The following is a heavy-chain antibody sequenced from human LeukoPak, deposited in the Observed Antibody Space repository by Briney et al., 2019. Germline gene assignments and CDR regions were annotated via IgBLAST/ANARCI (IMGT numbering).Heavy chain of an antibody. CDR3: ARDVFRYCSGGSCYLRWFDP. D-gene: IGHD2-15*01. J-gene: IGHJ5*02. Sequence: ASVKVSCEASGYTFTSYGISWVRQAPGQGLEWMGWISAYNGNTNYAQKLQGRVTMTTDTSTSTAYMELRSLRSDDTAAYYCARDVFRYCSGGSCYLRWFDPWGQGTLVTVSS. V-gene: IGHV1-18*01. CDR2: ISAYNGNT. CDR1: GYTFTSYG.